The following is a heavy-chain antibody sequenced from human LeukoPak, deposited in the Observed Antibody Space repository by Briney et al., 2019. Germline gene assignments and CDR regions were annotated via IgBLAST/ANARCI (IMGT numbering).Heavy chain of an antibody. J-gene: IGHJ3*02. D-gene: IGHD3-22*01. Sequence: SETLSLTCTVSGASISSSSYYWGWIRQPPGKGLEWIGSIYYSGSTYYNPSLKSRVTISVDTSKNQFSLKLSSVTAADTAVYYCARTYYYDSIAFDIWGQGTMVTVSS. CDR2: IYYSGST. CDR3: ARTYYYDSIAFDI. CDR1: GASISSSSYY. V-gene: IGHV4-39*07.